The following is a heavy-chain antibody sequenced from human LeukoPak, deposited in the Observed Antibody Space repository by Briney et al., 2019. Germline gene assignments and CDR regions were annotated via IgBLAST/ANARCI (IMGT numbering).Heavy chain of an antibody. V-gene: IGHV4-59*01. Sequence: SETLSLTCTVSGGSISSYYWSWIRQPPGKGLEWIGYIYYSGSTNYNPSLKSRVTISVDTSKNQFSLKLSSVTAADTAVYYCARVGNQRFLEWPGFDYWGQGTLVTASS. CDR3: ARVGNQRFLEWPGFDY. J-gene: IGHJ4*02. D-gene: IGHD3-3*01. CDR2: IYYSGST. CDR1: GGSISSYY.